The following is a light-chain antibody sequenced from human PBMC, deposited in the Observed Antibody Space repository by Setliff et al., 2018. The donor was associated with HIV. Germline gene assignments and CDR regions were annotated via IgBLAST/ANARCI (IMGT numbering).Light chain of an antibody. CDR3: SSYRSISLYV. V-gene: IGLV1-40*01. J-gene: IGLJ1*01. CDR1: SSNIGAGYD. CDR2: ANS. Sequence: QSVLTQPPSVSGAPGQRVTISCTGSSSNIGAGYDVHWYQQLPGTAPKLLIYANSNRPSGVPDRFSGSKSGTSASLAITGLQAEDEADYYCSSYRSISLYVFGTGTKVTVL.